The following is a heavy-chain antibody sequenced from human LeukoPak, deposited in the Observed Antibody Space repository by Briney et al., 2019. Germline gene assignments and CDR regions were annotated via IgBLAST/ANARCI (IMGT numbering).Heavy chain of an antibody. CDR2: IIPIFGTA. CDR1: GGTFSSYA. D-gene: IGHD3-22*01. V-gene: IGHV1-69*05. CDR3: AREHYYYDSSGLIEGDS. J-gene: IGHJ5*01. Sequence: ASVKVSCKASGGTFSSYAISWVRQAPGHGLEWRGGIIPIFGTANYAQKFQGRVTMTTDTSTSTAYMELRSLRSDDTAVYYCAREHYYYDSSGLIEGDSWGQGTLVTVSS.